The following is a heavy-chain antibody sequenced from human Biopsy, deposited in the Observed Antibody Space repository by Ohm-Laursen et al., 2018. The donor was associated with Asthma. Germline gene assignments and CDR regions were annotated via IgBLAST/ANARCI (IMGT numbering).Heavy chain of an antibody. J-gene: IGHJ4*02. CDR3: AKVRSDWVITESFDY. V-gene: IGHV3-9*01. CDR2: ISWNSATI. CDR1: GFKFDEYT. D-gene: IGHD3-22*01. Sequence: SLRLSCADSGFKFDEYTMHWVRQAPGKGLEWVSGISWNSATIGYADSVEGRFTISRDSAKNSVFLHMDSLRPEDTAFYYCAKVRSDWVITESFDYWGQGVLVTVSS.